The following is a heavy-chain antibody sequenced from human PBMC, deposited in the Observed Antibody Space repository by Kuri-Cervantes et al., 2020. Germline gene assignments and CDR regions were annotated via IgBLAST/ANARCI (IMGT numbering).Heavy chain of an antibody. CDR1: GFTFSSYG. Sequence: GGSLRLSCAASGFTFSSYGMHWVRQAPGKGLEWVAVISYDGSNKYYADSVKGRFTISRDNSKNTVYLQMNSLRVEDTAVYYCARLTLDLQNPDSWGQGTLVTVSS. CDR2: ISYDGSNK. V-gene: IGHV3-30*03. D-gene: IGHD3/OR15-3a*01. CDR3: ARLTLDLQNPDS. J-gene: IGHJ5*02.